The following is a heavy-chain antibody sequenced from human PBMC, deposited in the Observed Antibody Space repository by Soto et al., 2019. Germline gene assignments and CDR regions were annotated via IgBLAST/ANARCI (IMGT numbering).Heavy chain of an antibody. V-gene: IGHV1-69*13. CDR1: GGTFSSYA. D-gene: IGHD2-2*01. CDR3: ATPSGYCSSTSCLPNSYYYYGMDV. J-gene: IGHJ6*02. CDR2: IIPIFGTA. Sequence: GASVKVSCKASGGTFSSYAISWVRQAPGQGLEWMGGIIPIFGTANYAQKFQGRVTITADESTSTAYLELSSLRSEDTAVYYCATPSGYCSSTSCLPNSYYYYGMDVWGQGTTVTVSS.